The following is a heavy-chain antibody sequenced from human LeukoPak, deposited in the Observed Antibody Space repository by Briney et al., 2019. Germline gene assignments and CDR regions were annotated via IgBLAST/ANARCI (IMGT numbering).Heavy chain of an antibody. V-gene: IGHV4-30-2*01. CDR3: ARGPHYYDILTGARPGAFDI. CDR1: GGSISSGGYY. Sequence: PSQALSPTCTVSGGSISSGGYYWSWIRQPPGKGLEWIGYIYHSGSTYYNPSLKSRVTISVDRSKNQFSLKLSSVTAADTAVYYCARGPHYYDILTGARPGAFDIWGQGTMVTVSS. D-gene: IGHD3-9*01. J-gene: IGHJ3*02. CDR2: IYHSGST.